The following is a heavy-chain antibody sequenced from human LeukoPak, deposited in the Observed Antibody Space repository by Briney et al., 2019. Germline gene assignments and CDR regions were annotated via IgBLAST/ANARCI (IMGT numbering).Heavy chain of an antibody. CDR3: AKDATYSSGWTDY. J-gene: IGHJ4*02. CDR1: GFTFDDYA. Sequence: PGGSLRLSCAASGFTFDDYAMHWVRQAPGKGLEWVSGISWNSGSIGYADSVKGRFTIYRDNAKNSLYLQMNSLRGEDTALYYCAKDATYSSGWTDYWGQGTLVTVSS. V-gene: IGHV3-9*01. D-gene: IGHD6-19*01. CDR2: ISWNSGSI.